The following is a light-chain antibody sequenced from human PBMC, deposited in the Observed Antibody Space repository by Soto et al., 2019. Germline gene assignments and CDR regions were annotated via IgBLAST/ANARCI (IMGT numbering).Light chain of an antibody. CDR2: GAS. Sequence: EIVMTQSAATLSVSPGERATLSCMASQSVSTNLAWYQQKPGQAPRLLIYGASTRATGFPARFSGSGSGTEFTLTISSLQSEDFAVYYCQQYNNWPRTFGQGTKVDIK. CDR3: QQYNNWPRT. V-gene: IGKV3-15*01. J-gene: IGKJ1*01. CDR1: QSVSTN.